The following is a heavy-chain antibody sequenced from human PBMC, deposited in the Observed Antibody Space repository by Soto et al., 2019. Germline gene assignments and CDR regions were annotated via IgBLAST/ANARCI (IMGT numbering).Heavy chain of an antibody. CDR2: IYPGDSDT. CDR3: ARLIVVPAATMDDDGGYYYYYYYMDV. D-gene: IGHD2-2*01. Sequence: GESLKISCKGSGYSFTSYWIGWVRQMPGKGLEWMGIIYPGDSDTRYSPSFQGQVTISADKSISTAYLQWSSLKASDTAMYYCARLIVVPAATMDDDGGYYYYYYYMDVWGKGTTVTVSS. J-gene: IGHJ6*03. V-gene: IGHV5-51*01. CDR1: GYSFTSYW.